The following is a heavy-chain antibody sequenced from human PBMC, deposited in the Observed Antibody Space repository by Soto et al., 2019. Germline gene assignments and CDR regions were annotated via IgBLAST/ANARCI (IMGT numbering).Heavy chain of an antibody. CDR3: ARGGVVVVAANGWFDP. V-gene: IGHV3-30-3*01. Sequence: PGGSLRLSCAASGFTFSSYAMHWVRQAPGKGLEWVAVISYDGSNKYYADSVKGRFTISRDNSKNTLYLQMNSLRAEDTAVYYCARGGVVVVAANGWFDPWGQGTLVTVSS. CDR1: GFTFSSYA. J-gene: IGHJ5*02. CDR2: ISYDGSNK. D-gene: IGHD2-15*01.